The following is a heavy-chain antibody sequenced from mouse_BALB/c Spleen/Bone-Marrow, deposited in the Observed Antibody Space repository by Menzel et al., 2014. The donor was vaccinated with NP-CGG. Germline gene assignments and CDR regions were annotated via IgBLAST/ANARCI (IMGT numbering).Heavy chain of an antibody. Sequence: QVHVKQSGAKLVRPGVSVKISCKGSGYTFTDHAMHWVKRSHAKSLEWIGLISGYYGDAIYNQKFEGKATMTVDKSSSTAYMELARLTSEDSAIYYCARSGKVRNAMDYWGQGTSVTVSS. CDR2: ISGYYGDA. CDR1: GYTFTDHA. J-gene: IGHJ4*01. CDR3: ARSGKVRNAMDY. V-gene: IGHV1S137*01. D-gene: IGHD2-14*01.